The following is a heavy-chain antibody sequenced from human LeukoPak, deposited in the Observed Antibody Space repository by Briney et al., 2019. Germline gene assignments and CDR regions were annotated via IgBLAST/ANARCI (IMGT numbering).Heavy chain of an antibody. J-gene: IGHJ4*02. V-gene: IGHV3-48*03. D-gene: IGHD1-1*01. CDR2: MSPSGSVS. CDR1: GFTFNTYE. CDR3: VRGRTTGCDSGGDC. Sequence: GGSLRLSCEASGFTFNTYEMNWVRQAPGKGLEWISYMSPSGSVSHYADSVRGRFTISRDSAKDSLYLHMDNLRADDTAIYYCVRGRTTGCDSGGDCWGQGTLITVSS.